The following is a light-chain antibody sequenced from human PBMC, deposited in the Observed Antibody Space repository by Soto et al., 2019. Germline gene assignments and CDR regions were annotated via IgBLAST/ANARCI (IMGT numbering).Light chain of an antibody. CDR3: QQYGSSPIT. CDR2: GAS. V-gene: IGKV3-20*01. J-gene: IGKJ5*01. CDR1: QSVSSSY. Sequence: EVVLTQSTDNLSLSPGETATLSCRASQSVSSSYLAWYQHKPVQSPGLLIHGASSRATRSLESLSGSESGTDFTFTISRLEAEDVAVYYCQQYGSSPITFGQGTRLEN.